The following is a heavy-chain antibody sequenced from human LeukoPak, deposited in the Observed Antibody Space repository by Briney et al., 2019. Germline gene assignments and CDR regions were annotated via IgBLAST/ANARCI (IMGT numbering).Heavy chain of an antibody. J-gene: IGHJ3*02. CDR3: ARGPPSVVPAASGRDAFDI. D-gene: IGHD2-2*01. V-gene: IGHV4-34*01. Sequence: SEPLSLPFAVYGGSFSCYYWSWIRQPPRKGLGCIGEINHCGSTNYNPTLKSRVTISVDTSKNQFSLKLSYVTAADTAVYYCARGPPSVVPAASGRDAFDIWGEGTMVTVYS. CDR2: INHCGST. CDR1: GGSFSCYY.